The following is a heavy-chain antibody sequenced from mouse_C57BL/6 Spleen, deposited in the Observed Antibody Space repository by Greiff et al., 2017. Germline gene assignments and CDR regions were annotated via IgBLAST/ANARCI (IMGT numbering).Heavy chain of an antibody. V-gene: IGHV5-17*01. CDR3: ARDHYYGSSSYAMDY. Sequence: EVQRVESGGGLVKPGGSLKLSCAASGFTFSDYGMHWVRQAPEKGLEWVAYISSGSSTIYYADTVKGRFTISRDNAKNTLFLQMTSLRSEDTAMYYCARDHYYGSSSYAMDYWGQGTSVTVSS. J-gene: IGHJ4*01. CDR1: GFTFSDYG. D-gene: IGHD1-1*01. CDR2: ISSGSSTI.